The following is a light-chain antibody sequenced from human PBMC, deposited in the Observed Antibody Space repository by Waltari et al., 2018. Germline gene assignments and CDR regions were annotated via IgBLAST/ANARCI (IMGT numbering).Light chain of an antibody. CDR1: QSVSSSY. J-gene: IGKJ2*01. CDR3: QQYGSSPPYT. Sequence: EIVLTQSPGTLSLSPGERATLSCRASQSVSSSYLAWYQQKPGQAPRLLIYGASSRATGMPDRVSGSGSGTDFTLTISRLEPEDFAVYYCQQYGSSPPYTFGQGTKLEIK. CDR2: GAS. V-gene: IGKV3-20*01.